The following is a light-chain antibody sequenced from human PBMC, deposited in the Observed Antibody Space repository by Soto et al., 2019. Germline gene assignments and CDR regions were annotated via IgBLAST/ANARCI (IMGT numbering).Light chain of an antibody. V-gene: IGKV1-39*01. Sequence: DTQMTQSPSSLSASVGDTVTLTCRASQNSSDFLNWYLQKPGTPPKLLIFAASTLQSGVPSRFRGSGSGTDFSLTISNLQPADFATYYCQQTYTSPYTFGQGTKLDIK. J-gene: IGKJ2*01. CDR3: QQTYTSPYT. CDR1: QNSSDF. CDR2: AAS.